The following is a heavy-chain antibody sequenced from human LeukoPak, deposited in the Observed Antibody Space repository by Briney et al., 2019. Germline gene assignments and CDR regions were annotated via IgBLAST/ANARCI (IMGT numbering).Heavy chain of an antibody. Sequence: SVKVSCKASGGTFSSYAISWVRQAPGQGLEWMGGIIPIFGTANYAQKFQGRVTITADESTSTAYMELSSLRSEDTAVYYCARSAITMIVVENAFDIWGQGTMVTVSS. CDR1: GGTFSSYA. V-gene: IGHV1-69*13. D-gene: IGHD3-22*01. CDR2: IIPIFGTA. CDR3: ARSAITMIVVENAFDI. J-gene: IGHJ3*02.